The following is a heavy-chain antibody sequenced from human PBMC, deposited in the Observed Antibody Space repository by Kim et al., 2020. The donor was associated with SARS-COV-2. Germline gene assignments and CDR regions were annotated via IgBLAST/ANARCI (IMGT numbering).Heavy chain of an antibody. D-gene: IGHD6-13*01. J-gene: IGHJ4*02. CDR3: AKASNWCFDY. V-gene: IGHV3-23*01. CDR1: GFTFNNYA. CDR2: IRSGGTT. Sequence: GGSLRLSCAASGFTFNNYAMSWVRQSPGKGLEWVSAIRSGGTTEYADSVKGRFTISRDISKNMLYLHMNSLRAEDTAVYYCAKASNWCFDYWGQGALVAV.